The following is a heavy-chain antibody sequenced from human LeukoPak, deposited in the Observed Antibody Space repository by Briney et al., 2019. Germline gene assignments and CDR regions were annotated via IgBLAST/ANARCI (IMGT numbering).Heavy chain of an antibody. J-gene: IGHJ4*02. D-gene: IGHD1-1*01. CDR1: GFTFSSYA. CDR2: ISYDGSNK. V-gene: IGHV3-30-3*02. Sequence: PGGSLRLSCAASGFTFSSYAMHWVRQAPGKGLEWVAVISYDGSNKYYADSVKGRFTISRDNSKNTLYLQMNSLRAEDTAVYYCAKPDGNWNDDYYWGQGTLVTVSS. CDR3: AKPDGNWNDDYY.